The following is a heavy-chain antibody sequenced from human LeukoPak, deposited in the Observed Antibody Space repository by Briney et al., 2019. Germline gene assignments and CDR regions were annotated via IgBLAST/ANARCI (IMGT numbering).Heavy chain of an antibody. J-gene: IGHJ4*02. CDR1: GFTFSRNA. V-gene: IGHV3-21*01. Sequence: PGGSLRLSCAASGFTFSRNAMNWVRQAPGKGLEWVSFISSSSNYMSYADSVKGRFTISRDNAKNSLFLQMNSLRAEDTAVYYCARPLDSSNNYFDYWGQGTLVTVSA. CDR3: ARPLDSSNNYFDY. D-gene: IGHD6-13*01. CDR2: ISSSSNYM.